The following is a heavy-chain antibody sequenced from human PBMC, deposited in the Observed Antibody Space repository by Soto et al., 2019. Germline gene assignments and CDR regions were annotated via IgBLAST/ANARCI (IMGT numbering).Heavy chain of an antibody. CDR1: GFTFSSYA. V-gene: IGHV3-23*01. D-gene: IGHD3-9*01. J-gene: IGHJ4*02. CDR3: AKSFGYDILTGPHSYFDY. CDR2: ISGSGGST. Sequence: WWSLRLSCAASGFTFSSYAMSGVRQAPGKGLEWVSAISGSGGSTYYADSVKGRFTISRDNSKNTLYLQMNSLRAEDTAVYYCAKSFGYDILTGPHSYFDYWGKGTLVPVSS.